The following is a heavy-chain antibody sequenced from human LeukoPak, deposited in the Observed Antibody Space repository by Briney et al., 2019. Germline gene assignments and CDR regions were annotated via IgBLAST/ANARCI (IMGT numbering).Heavy chain of an antibody. V-gene: IGHV3-48*01. D-gene: IGHD3-3*01. CDR1: GFTFSSYS. J-gene: IGHJ4*02. Sequence: PGGSLRLSCAASGFTFSSYSMNWVRQAPGKGLEWVSYISSSSSTIYYADSVKGRFTISRDNSKNTLYLQMNSLRAEDTAVYYCAKSGRFFGVVIQYYFDYWGQGTLVTVSS. CDR3: AKSGRFFGVVIQYYFDY. CDR2: ISSSSSTI.